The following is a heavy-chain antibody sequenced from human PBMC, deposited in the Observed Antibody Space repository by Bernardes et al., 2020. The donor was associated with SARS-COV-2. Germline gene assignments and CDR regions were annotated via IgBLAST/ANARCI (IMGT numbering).Heavy chain of an antibody. J-gene: IGHJ4*02. CDR3: AKDGCASPSCADF. CDR2: ISSRTSYV. V-gene: IGHV3-21*01. CDR1: GFMLSSHD. Sequence: GGSLRLSCVVSGFMLSSHDMIWVRQAPGKGLECVSSISSRTSYVFYADSVKGRFTISSDSAKNSLFLQMNNLRAEDTAVYYCAKDGCASPSCADFWGQGAVVRVSS. D-gene: IGHD2-15*01.